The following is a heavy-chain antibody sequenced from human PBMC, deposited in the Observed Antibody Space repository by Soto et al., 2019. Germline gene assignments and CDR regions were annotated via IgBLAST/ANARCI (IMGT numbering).Heavy chain of an antibody. CDR2: ISHDGSNK. V-gene: IGHV3-30*18. D-gene: IGHD6-19*01. CDR3: AKSYGSGWYVHFDF. J-gene: IGHJ4*02. Sequence: GGSLILSCAVSGFTFSSYAMHWVRQAPGKGLEWVALISHDGSNKYYADSVKGRFTISRDNSKNTLSLQVNSLRPEDTAVYYCAKSYGSGWYVHFDFWGQGTPVTVSS. CDR1: GFTFSSYA.